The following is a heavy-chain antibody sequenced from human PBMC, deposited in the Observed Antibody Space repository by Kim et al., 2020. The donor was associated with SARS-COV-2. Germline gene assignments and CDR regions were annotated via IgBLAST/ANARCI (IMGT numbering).Heavy chain of an antibody. D-gene: IGHD6-13*01. V-gene: IGHV1-46*01. CDR3: AREIAAAYVYGMDV. Sequence: AQKFPGRVTLTRDTSTSTVYMELGSLRSEDTAVYYCAREIAAAYVYGMDVWGQGTTVTVSS. J-gene: IGHJ6*02.